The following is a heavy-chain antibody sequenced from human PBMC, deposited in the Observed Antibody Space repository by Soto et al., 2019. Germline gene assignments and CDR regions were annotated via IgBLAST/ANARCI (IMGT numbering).Heavy chain of an antibody. CDR3: ARHVDFWSGYYTVNWFDP. Sequence: PSETLSLTCTVSGGSISSYYWSWIRQPAGKGLEWIGRIYTSGSTNYNPSLKSRVTMSVDTSKNQFSLKLSSVTAADTAVYYCARHVDFWSGYYTVNWFDPWGQGTLVTVS. D-gene: IGHD3-3*01. CDR1: GGSISSYY. J-gene: IGHJ5*02. CDR2: IYTSGST. V-gene: IGHV4-4*07.